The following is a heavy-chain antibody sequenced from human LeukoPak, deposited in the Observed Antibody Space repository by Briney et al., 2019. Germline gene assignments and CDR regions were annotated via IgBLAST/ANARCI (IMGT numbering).Heavy chain of an antibody. CDR3: ARDGNDAFDI. CDR1: GGSISSYY. CDR2: IHYSGST. D-gene: IGHD1-26*01. Sequence: SETLSLTCTVSGGSISSYYWSWIRQPPGKGLEWIGYIHYSGSTNYNPSLKSRVTISVDTSKNQFSLKLSSVTAADTAVYYCARDGNDAFDIWGQGTMVTVSS. J-gene: IGHJ3*02. V-gene: IGHV4-59*01.